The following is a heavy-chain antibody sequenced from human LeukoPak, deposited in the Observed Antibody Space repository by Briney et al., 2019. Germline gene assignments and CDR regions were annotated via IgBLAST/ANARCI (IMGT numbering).Heavy chain of an antibody. V-gene: IGHV3-53*01. CDR2: IYSDGST. CDR3: ARDLAAGGTYPHY. J-gene: IGHJ4*02. Sequence: GGSLRLSCAASGFTVSSNYMSWVRQAPGKGPELVSVIYSDGSTYYADSVKGRFTISRDTSKNTLYLQMNSLRTEDTAVYYCARDLAAGGTYPHYWGQGTLVSVSS. CDR1: GFTVSSNY. D-gene: IGHD6-13*01.